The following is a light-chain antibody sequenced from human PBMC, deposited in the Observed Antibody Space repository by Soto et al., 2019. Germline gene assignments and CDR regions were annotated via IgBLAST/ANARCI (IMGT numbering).Light chain of an antibody. J-gene: IGKJ4*01. Sequence: EIVMTQSPATLSVSPGERATLSCRASQSVSSDLAWYQQKAGQAPRLLIYSASTRATAIPARFSGSGSGTEFTLTISSLQSEDFAVYYCQHYSNWPLTFGGGTKVEIK. CDR2: SAS. V-gene: IGKV3-15*01. CDR1: QSVSSD. CDR3: QHYSNWPLT.